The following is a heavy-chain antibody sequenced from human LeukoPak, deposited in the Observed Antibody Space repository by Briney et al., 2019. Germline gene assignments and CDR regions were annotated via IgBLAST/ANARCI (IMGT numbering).Heavy chain of an antibody. V-gene: IGHV3-23*01. J-gene: IGHJ4*02. D-gene: IGHD3-10*01. CDR1: GFTLSSYA. CDR2: ISGCGGST. CDR3: AKDTARGVIAYYFDY. Sequence: PGGSLRLSCAASGFTLSSYAMSWVRQAPGKGLEWVSAISGCGGSTYYADSVKGRFTISRDNSKNTLYLQMNSLRAEDTAVYYCAKDTARGVIAYYFDYWGQGTLVTVSS.